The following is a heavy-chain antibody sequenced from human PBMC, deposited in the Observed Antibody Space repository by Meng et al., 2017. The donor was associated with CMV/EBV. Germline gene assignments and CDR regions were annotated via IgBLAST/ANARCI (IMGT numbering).Heavy chain of an antibody. V-gene: IGHV1-69*12. Sequence: VQLVRSGAQVKKPGSSVKVSCKASGGTFSRYAISWVRQAPGQGLEWMGGIIPIFGTANYAQKFQGRVTITADESTSTAYMELSSLRSEDTAVYYCAREVDDYGDGWYFDLWGRGTLVTVSS. CDR2: IIPIFGTA. J-gene: IGHJ2*01. CDR1: GGTFSRYA. D-gene: IGHD4-17*01. CDR3: AREVDDYGDGWYFDL.